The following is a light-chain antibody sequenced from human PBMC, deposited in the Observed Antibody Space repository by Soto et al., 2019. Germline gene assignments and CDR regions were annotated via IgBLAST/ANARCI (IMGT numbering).Light chain of an antibody. J-gene: IGKJ2*01. CDR3: QQYYSSPRWT. Sequence: DIVMTQSPDSLAVSLGERATINCKSSQSVLYSSNNKNYLAWYQQKPGQPPKLLIYWASTRESGVPDRFSGSGSGTDFTLTISSLQAEDAAVYYCQQYYSSPRWTFGQGTKLEIK. V-gene: IGKV4-1*01. CDR2: WAS. CDR1: QSVLYSSNNKNY.